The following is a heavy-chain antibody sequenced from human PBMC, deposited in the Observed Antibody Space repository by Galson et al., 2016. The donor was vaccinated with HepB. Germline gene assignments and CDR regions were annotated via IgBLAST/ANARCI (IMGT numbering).Heavy chain of an antibody. D-gene: IGHD3-3*01. CDR2: ISISTSTI. J-gene: IGHJ6*02. CDR1: AFTFRNYS. Sequence: SLRLSCAGSAFTFRNYSMTWIRQAPGEGLEWISYISISTSTIYYADSVKGRFTISRDNAKNSLYLQMNSLRGEDTAVYYCAGGQAGGRFLEWPIYYGMDVWGQGTTVTVSS. CDR3: AGGQAGGRFLEWPIYYGMDV. V-gene: IGHV3-48*01.